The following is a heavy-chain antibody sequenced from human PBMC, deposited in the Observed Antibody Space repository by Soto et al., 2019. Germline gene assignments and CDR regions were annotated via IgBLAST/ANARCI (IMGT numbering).Heavy chain of an antibody. CDR1: GFTFGDYA. J-gene: IGHJ4*02. Sequence: EVQLVESGGGLVQPGRSLRLSCSASGFTFGDYAVSWFRQAPGKGLEWVGFVRRETYGGTTEYAASVKGRFTVSRDDSKGNAYLQRNSQNIEDTAMYYCTRGHAGDYWGQGTLVTDSS. CDR3: TRGHAGDY. V-gene: IGHV3-49*03. CDR2: VRRETYGGTT.